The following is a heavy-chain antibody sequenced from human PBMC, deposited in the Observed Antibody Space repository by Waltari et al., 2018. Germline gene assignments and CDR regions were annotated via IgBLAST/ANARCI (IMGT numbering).Heavy chain of an antibody. J-gene: IGHJ4*02. CDR1: AFTVSSTY. D-gene: IGHD1-26*01. V-gene: IGHV3-53*01. Sequence: EVQLVESGGGLIQPGGSLRLSCAASAFTVSSTYMSWVRQAPGKGLEWVSVIYSGGNTYYADSVKGRFTISRDNSKNTLYLQMNSLRADDTAVYYCARDPGGRYYFDYWGQGSLVTVSS. CDR3: ARDPGGRYYFDY. CDR2: IYSGGNT.